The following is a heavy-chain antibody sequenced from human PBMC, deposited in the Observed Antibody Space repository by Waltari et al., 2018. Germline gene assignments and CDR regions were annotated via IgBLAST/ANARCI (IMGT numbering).Heavy chain of an antibody. J-gene: IGHJ4*02. CDR2: INPKSGDT. Sequence: QVQLVQSGAEVKKPGASVQVSCEASGYTFTDYYVHWVRTAPGQGLEWMAWINPKSGDTNYAQNFQGRVAMTRDTSISTAYMELSSLRSDDTAIYYCARGGSYCTSGVCHFDYWGQGTLVTVSS. CDR3: ARGGSYCTSGVCHFDY. CDR1: GYTFTDYY. V-gene: IGHV1-2*02. D-gene: IGHD2-8*01.